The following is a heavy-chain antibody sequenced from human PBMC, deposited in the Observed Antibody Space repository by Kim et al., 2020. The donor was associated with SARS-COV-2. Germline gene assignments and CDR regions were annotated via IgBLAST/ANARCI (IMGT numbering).Heavy chain of an antibody. CDR2: INHSGST. J-gene: IGHJ5*02. CDR1: GGSFSGYY. CDR3: ARGHAGLGYCSSTSCYQHAWFDP. V-gene: IGHV4-34*01. D-gene: IGHD2-2*01. Sequence: SETLSLTCAVYGGSFSGYYWSWIRQPPGKGLEWIGEINHSGSTNYNPSLKSRVTISVDTSKNQFSLKLSSVTAADTAVYYCARGHAGLGYCSSTSCYQHAWFDPWGQGTLVTVSS.